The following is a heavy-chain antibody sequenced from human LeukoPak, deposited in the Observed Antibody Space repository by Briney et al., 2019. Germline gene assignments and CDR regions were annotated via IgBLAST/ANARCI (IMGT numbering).Heavy chain of an antibody. V-gene: IGHV4-59*01. D-gene: IGHD3-3*01. Sequence: SETLSLTCTVSGGSISSCYWSWIRQPPGKGLEWIGYIYCSGSTNYNPSLKSRVTISVDTSKNQFSLKLTSVTAADTAVYYCARGVPEYYDFWSGYFYYFDYWGQGTLVTVSS. CDR1: GGSISSCY. CDR2: IYCSGST. J-gene: IGHJ4*02. CDR3: ARGVPEYYDFWSGYFYYFDY.